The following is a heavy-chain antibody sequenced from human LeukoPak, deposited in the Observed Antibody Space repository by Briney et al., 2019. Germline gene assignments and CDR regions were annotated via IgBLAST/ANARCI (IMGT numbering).Heavy chain of an antibody. D-gene: IGHD3-3*01. CDR2: MNPNSGNT. J-gene: IGHJ1*01. V-gene: IGHV1-8*01. CDR3: ARGSSWGFFVCFQH. Sequence: ASVKVSCKASGYTFTSYDINWVRQATGQGLEWMGWMNPNSGNTGYAQKFQGRVTMTRNTSISTAHMELSSLRSEDTAVYYCARGSSWGFFVCFQHWGQGTLVTVSS. CDR1: GYTFTSYD.